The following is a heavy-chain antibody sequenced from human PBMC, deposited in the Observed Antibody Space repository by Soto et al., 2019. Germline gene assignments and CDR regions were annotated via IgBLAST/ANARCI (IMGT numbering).Heavy chain of an antibody. CDR3: ARDPPPPDY. J-gene: IGHJ4*02. Sequence: GASVKVSCKAPGGTFGSYARSWVRQAPGQGLEWMGGISAYNGNTNYAQKLQGRVTMTTDTSTSTAYMELRSLRSDDTAVYYCARDPPPPDYWGQGTLVTVSS. CDR1: GGTFGSYA. CDR2: ISAYNGNT. V-gene: IGHV1-18*01.